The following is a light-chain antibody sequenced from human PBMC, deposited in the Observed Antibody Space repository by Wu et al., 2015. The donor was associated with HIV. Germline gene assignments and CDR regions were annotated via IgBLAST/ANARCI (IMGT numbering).Light chain of an antibody. Sequence: DIQMTQSPSSLSASVGDRVTITCRASESIDHYVNWYQKKPGKAPELLIYATSSLQSGVPSRFSGTRSGTHFTLTISSLQPEDSATYHCQQSYNTPFTFGPGTKVDIK. CDR2: ATS. CDR1: ESIDHY. J-gene: IGKJ3*01. CDR3: QQSYNTPFT. V-gene: IGKV1-39*01.